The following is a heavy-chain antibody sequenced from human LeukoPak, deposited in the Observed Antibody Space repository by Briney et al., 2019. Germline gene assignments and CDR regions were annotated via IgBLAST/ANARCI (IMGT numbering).Heavy chain of an antibody. CDR2: IYYSGST. CDR3: ARGYCSSTSCYLGYYYYGMDV. Sequence: SETLSLTCTVSGGSISSYYWSWIRQPPGKGLEWIGYIYYSGSTNYNPSLKSRVTISVDTSKNQSSLKLSSVTAADTAVYYRARGYCSSTSCYLGYYYYGMDVWGQGTTVTVSS. V-gene: IGHV4-59*01. J-gene: IGHJ6*02. CDR1: GGSISSYY. D-gene: IGHD2-2*01.